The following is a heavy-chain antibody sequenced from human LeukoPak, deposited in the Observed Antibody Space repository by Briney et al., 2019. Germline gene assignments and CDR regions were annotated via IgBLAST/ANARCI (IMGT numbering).Heavy chain of an antibody. V-gene: IGHV4-34*01. Sequence: SETLTLTYAVYGGSYSGYYWSWIRQPPGKGLEWIGEINHSGSTNYNPSLKSRVTISVDTSKNQFSLKLSSVTAADTAVYYCARGGKTYYYDSSGYYPLRLFDYWGQGTLVTVSS. D-gene: IGHD3-22*01. CDR2: INHSGST. CDR3: ARGGKTYYYDSSGYYPLRLFDY. CDR1: GGSYSGYY. J-gene: IGHJ4*02.